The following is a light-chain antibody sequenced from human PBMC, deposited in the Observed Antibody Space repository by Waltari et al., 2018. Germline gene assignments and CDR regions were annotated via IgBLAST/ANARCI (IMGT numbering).Light chain of an antibody. CDR1: QSVGRS. CDR3: QHXVRXXVT. V-gene: IGKV3-20*01. Sequence: EIVLTQSPGTLSLSPGERATLSCRASQSVGRSLAWYQQKPGQAPRLLIYGASNRATGIPDRLSGSGSGTDFSLTISRLEPEDFSVXYXQHXVRXXVTFXXXXXVEX. J-gene: IGKJ1*01. CDR2: GAS.